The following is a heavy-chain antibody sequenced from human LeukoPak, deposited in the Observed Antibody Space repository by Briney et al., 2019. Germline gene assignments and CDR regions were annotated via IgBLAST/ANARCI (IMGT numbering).Heavy chain of an antibody. J-gene: IGHJ4*02. Sequence: PGGSLRLSCAASGFTFSSYSINWVRQAPGKGLEWVSSISSSSSYIYYADSVKGRFTISRDNAKNSLYLQMNSLRAEDTAVYYSARGEWSSSPFDYWGQGTLVTVSS. CDR3: ARGEWSSSPFDY. D-gene: IGHD6-6*01. CDR1: GFTFSSYS. CDR2: ISSSSSYI. V-gene: IGHV3-21*01.